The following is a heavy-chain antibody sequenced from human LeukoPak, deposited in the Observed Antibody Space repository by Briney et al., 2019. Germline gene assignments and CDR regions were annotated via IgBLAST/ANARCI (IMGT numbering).Heavy chain of an antibody. CDR2: INPSGGST. V-gene: IGHV1-46*03. CDR1: GYTFTSYY. D-gene: IGHD6-13*01. CDR3: ARPGYSSSWYVDWFDP. Sequence: GASVKVSCKASGYTFTSYYMHWVRQAPGQGLEWMGIINPSGGSTSYAQKFQGRVTITSDTSTSTVYMELSSLRSEDTAVYYCARPGYSSSWYVDWFDPWGQGTLVTVSS. J-gene: IGHJ5*02.